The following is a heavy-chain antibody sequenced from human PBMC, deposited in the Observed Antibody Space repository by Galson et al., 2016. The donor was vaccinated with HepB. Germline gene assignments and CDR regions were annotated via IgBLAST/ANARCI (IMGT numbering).Heavy chain of an antibody. Sequence: SVKVSCKASGGTFSSYAISWVRQAPGQGLEWMGGIIPFFVTANYAQKFQGRVTITADESTSTAYMELSSLRSEDTAVYYCARAFHNWNDVLGAFDIWGQGTMVTVSS. CDR3: ARAFHNWNDVLGAFDI. CDR2: IIPFFVTA. CDR1: GGTFSSYA. J-gene: IGHJ3*02. V-gene: IGHV1-69*13. D-gene: IGHD1-1*01.